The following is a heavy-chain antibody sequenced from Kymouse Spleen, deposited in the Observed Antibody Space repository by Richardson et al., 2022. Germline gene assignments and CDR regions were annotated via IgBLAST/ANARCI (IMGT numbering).Heavy chain of an antibody. CDR1: GGSVSSGSYY. CDR3: ARVSLTGYFDY. V-gene: IGHV4-61*01. CDR2: IYYSGST. J-gene: IGHJ4*02. Sequence: QVQLQESGPGLVKPSETLSLTCTVSGGSVSSGSYYWSWIRQPPGKGLEWIGYIYYSGSTNYNPSLKSRVTISVDTSKNQFSLKLSSVTAADTAVYYCARVSLTGYFDYWGQGTLVTVSS. D-gene: IGHD1-20*01,IGHD1-7*01.